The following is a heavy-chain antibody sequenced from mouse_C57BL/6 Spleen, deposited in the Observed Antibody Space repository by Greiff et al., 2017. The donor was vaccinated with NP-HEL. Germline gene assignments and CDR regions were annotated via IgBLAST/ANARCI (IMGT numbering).Heavy chain of an antibody. CDR3: ARWYYYGNYEDAMDY. J-gene: IGHJ4*01. D-gene: IGHD2-1*01. Sequence: QVQLQQPGAELVRPGSSVKLSCKASGYTFTSYWMDWVRQTPGQGLEWIGNIYPSDSESHYIQKFKDKATFTVDKSSSTAYLQLSSMTSEDYAVYYCARWYYYGNYEDAMDYWGQGTSVTVSS. CDR1: GYTFTSYW. V-gene: IGHV1-61*01. CDR2: IYPSDSES.